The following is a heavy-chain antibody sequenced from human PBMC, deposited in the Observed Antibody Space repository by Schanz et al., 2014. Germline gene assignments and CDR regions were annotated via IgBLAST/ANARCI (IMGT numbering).Heavy chain of an antibody. V-gene: IGHV3-23*01. CDR3: AKVRYSSGWRGDYFDE. Sequence: EVHLLESGGGLVQPGGSLRLSCAASGFTFTNYAMSWVRQAPGKGLEWVSAISGGGGTTYYADSVKGRFTISRDNSKNTLYLQMNSLRAEDTAVYYCAKVRYSSGWRGDYFDEWGQGTLVTVSS. CDR1: GFTFTNYA. J-gene: IGHJ4*02. CDR2: ISGGGGTT. D-gene: IGHD6-25*01.